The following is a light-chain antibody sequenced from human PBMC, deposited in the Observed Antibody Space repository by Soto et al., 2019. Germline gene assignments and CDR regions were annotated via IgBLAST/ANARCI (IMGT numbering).Light chain of an antibody. CDR1: RSISTW. J-gene: IGKJ1*01. CDR2: QAS. V-gene: IGKV1-5*03. Sequence: DIPMTQSPSTLSASVGDRVTINCRASRSISTWLAWYQHRPGKAPKLLIYQASSLEAGVPSRFSGSGSGTGFTLTISSLQPDDFATYYCQQYISDSRTFGQGTKV. CDR3: QQYISDSRT.